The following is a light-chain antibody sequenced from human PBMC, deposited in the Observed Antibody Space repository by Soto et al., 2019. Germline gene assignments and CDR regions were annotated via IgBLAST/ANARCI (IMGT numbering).Light chain of an antibody. V-gene: IGKV3-15*01. CDR1: QSVSSN. Sequence: EIVMTQSPATLSVSPGERATLSCRVSQSVSSNLAWYQQKPGQAPRLLIYGASTRATGIPARFSGSGSGTEFTLTISSLQSEDFAVYYCQQCNNWPPTFGQGTKVEIK. CDR3: QQCNNWPPT. J-gene: IGKJ1*01. CDR2: GAS.